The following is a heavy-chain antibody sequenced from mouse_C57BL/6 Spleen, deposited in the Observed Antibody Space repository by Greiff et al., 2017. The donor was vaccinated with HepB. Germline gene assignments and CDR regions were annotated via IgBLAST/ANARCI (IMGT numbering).Heavy chain of an antibody. V-gene: IGHV1-69*01. CDR3: ARRGEAWFAY. CDR1: GYTFTSYW. Sequence: VQLQQPGAELVMPGASVKLSCKASGYTFTSYWMHWVKQRPGQGLEWIGEIDPSDSYTNYDQKFKGKSTLTVDKSSSTAYMQLSSLTSEDSAVYYCARRGEAWFAYWGQGTLVTVSA. CDR2: IDPSDSYT. J-gene: IGHJ3*01.